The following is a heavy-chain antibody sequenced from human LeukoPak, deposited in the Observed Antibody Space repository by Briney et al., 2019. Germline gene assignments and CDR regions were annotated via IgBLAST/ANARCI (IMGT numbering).Heavy chain of an antibody. Sequence: GESLKISCQGSEYRFTTYRCSWAGQIPGKGLEWMGIFYPGDADTRYRPSFQGQFTISADKSISTAHLQWSSLKASDTAMYYWARKHYYDSSGYYLGQYYFDYWGQGTLVTVSS. CDR3: ARKHYYDSSGYYLGQYYFDY. J-gene: IGHJ4*02. D-gene: IGHD3-22*01. CDR1: EYRFTTYR. CDR2: FYPGDADT. V-gene: IGHV5-51*01.